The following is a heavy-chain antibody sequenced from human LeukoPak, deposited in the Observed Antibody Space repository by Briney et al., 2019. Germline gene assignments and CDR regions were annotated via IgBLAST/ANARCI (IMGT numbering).Heavy chain of an antibody. D-gene: IGHD5-18*01. CDR3: ARDLGVMVRAFDI. CDR2: VYYSGST. Sequence: PSETLSLTCTVSGASISGYYWNWIRQPPGKALEWIGYVYYSGSTSYNPSLKSRVTISVDTSKNQISLKLSSVTAADTAVYYCARDLGVMVRAFDIWGQGTMVTVSS. V-gene: IGHV4-59*01. CDR1: GASISGYY. J-gene: IGHJ3*02.